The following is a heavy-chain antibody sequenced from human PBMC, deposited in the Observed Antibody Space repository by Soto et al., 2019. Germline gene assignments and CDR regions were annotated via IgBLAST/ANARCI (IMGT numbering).Heavy chain of an antibody. J-gene: IGHJ5*02. CDR1: WGSVGSGCTC. D-gene: IGHD2-15*01. Sequence: LQTLPLSCSVSWGSVGSGCTCWTWTRQPPGKGLEWIGYIYFSGSANYNPSLKSRVNLSVDTSKDQFSLKLTSVPPADTAVYYCARARLYCSVDSGWPSGFDPWGQGTLVTVSS. V-gene: IGHV4-61*01. CDR2: IYFSGSA. CDR3: ARARLYCSVDSGWPSGFDP.